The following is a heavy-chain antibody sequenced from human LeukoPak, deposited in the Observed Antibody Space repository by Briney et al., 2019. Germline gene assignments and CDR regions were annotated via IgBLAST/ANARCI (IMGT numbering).Heavy chain of an antibody. J-gene: IGHJ3*02. V-gene: IGHV4-28*06. CDR3: ARRDHSSSWYPHAFDI. Sequence: PSGTLSLTCAVSGGSISSSNWWGWIRQPPGKGLEWIGYIYYSGSTNYNPSLKSRVTMSVDTSKNQFSLKLSSVTALDTAVYYCARRDHSSSWYPHAFDIWGQGTMVTVSS. CDR2: IYYSGST. CDR1: GGSISSSNW. D-gene: IGHD6-13*01.